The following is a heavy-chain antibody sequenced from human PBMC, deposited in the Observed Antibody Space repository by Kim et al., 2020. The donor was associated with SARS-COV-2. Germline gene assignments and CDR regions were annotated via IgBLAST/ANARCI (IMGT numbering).Heavy chain of an antibody. D-gene: IGHD5-12*01. Sequence: SVKVSCKASGGTFSSYAISWVRQAPGQGLEWMGRIIPILGIANYAQKFQGRVTITADKSTSTAYMELSSLRSEDTAVYYCARDGDGYKYYFDYWGQGTLVTVSS. J-gene: IGHJ4*02. CDR3: ARDGDGYKYYFDY. V-gene: IGHV1-69*04. CDR1: GGTFSSYA. CDR2: IIPILGIA.